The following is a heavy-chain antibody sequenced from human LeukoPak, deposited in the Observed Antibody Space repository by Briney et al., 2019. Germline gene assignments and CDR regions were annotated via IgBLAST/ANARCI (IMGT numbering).Heavy chain of an antibody. CDR3: ARLEWARAEYYYYYMDV. D-gene: IGHD2-8*01. J-gene: IGHJ6*03. V-gene: IGHV3-7*01. Sequence: GSLRLSCAASGFTFSSYGMHWVRQAPGKGLEWVASMNPGGTEQNYVDSVKGRFTISRDNAKNLLDLQMNSLRAEDTAVYYCARLEWARAEYYYYYMDVWGIGTTVTVSS. CDR1: GFTFSSYG. CDR2: MNPGGTEQ.